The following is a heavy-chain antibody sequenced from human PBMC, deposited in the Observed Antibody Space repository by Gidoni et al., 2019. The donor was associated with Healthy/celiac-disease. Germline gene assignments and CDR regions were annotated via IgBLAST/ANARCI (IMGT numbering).Heavy chain of an antibody. V-gene: IGHV1-69*02. CDR3: AAESKDLAYCGGDCYST. CDR2: IIPILGIA. D-gene: IGHD2-21*02. J-gene: IGHJ5*02. Sequence: GQGLEWMGRIIPILGIANYAQKFQGRVTITADKSTSTAYMELSSLRSEDTAVYYCAAESKDLAYCGGDCYSTWGQGTLVTVSS.